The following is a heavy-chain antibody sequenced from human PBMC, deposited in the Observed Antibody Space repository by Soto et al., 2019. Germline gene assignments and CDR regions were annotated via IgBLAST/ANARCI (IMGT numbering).Heavy chain of an antibody. CDR3: VRSSPNTKFGVNAPRGMDV. J-gene: IGHJ6*02. D-gene: IGHD3-3*01. CDR1: CASISSDY. V-gene: IGHV4-59*12. CDR2: IHYSGDT. Sequence: PSETLSLTCTVSCASISSDYWSWVRQPPGRGLEWIAYIHYSGDTNHNPSLKSRVTISIDTSKNQFSLRLSSVTAADTAVYYCVRSSPNTKFGVNAPRGMDVWGLGTTVTVSS.